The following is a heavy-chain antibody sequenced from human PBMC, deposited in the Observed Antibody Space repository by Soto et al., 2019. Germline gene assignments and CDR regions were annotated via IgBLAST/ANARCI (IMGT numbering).Heavy chain of an antibody. Sequence: QVQLVQSGAEVKNPGSSVKVSCKTSGGTFSNYGISWVRQAPGQGLEWMGGIIPLFATTNYAQKFQGRVTITAHESTSTAYMEVSSLRSEDTAMFYCARGRRKYYDSGSYLAGHDAFDIWGQGTMVIVSS. CDR2: IIPLFATT. CDR1: GGTFSNYG. D-gene: IGHD3-22*01. V-gene: IGHV1-69*01. CDR3: ARGRRKYYDSGSYLAGHDAFDI. J-gene: IGHJ3*02.